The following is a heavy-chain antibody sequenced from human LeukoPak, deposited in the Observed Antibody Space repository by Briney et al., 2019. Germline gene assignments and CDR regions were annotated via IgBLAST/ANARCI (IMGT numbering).Heavy chain of an antibody. CDR1: GFTFSSYA. CDR2: ISGSGGST. Sequence: GGSLRLSCAASGFTFSSYAMSWVRQAPGKGLEWVSAISGSGGSTYYADSVKGRFTISRDNSKNTLYLQMNSLRAEDTAVYYCAKDTPQWRYCSGGSCYSDYWGQGTLVTVSS. D-gene: IGHD2-15*01. J-gene: IGHJ4*02. CDR3: AKDTPQWRYCSGGSCYSDY. V-gene: IGHV3-23*01.